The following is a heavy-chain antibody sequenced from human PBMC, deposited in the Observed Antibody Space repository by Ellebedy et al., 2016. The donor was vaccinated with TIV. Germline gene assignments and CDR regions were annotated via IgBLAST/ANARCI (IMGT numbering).Heavy chain of an antibody. V-gene: IGHV4-30-4*01. CDR2: IYHSGSI. D-gene: IGHD2-15*01. CDR1: GDSISSGDYH. J-gene: IGHJ6*02. CDR3: VRGCSVSCYYYWALDV. Sequence: LRLSCTVSGDSISSGDYHWSWIRQSPGKGLEWIGYIYHSGSIDYNPSLKSPVTISAHTSKNQFSLRLSSVTATDSGGYYCVRGCSVSCYYYWALDVWGQGTTVTVSS.